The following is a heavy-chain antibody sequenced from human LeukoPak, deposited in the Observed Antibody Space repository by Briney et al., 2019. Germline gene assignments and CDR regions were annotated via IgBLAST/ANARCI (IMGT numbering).Heavy chain of an antibody. CDR2: ISWDGGST. CDR1: GFTFDDYT. CDR3: AKDDGGNPGAFDI. V-gene: IGHV3-43*01. D-gene: IGHD4-23*01. Sequence: SGGSLRLSCAASGFTFDDYTMHRVRQAPGKGLEWVSLISWDGGSTYYADSVKGRFTISRDNSKNSLYLQMNSLRTEDTALYYCAKDDGGNPGAFDIWGQGPMVTVSS. J-gene: IGHJ3*02.